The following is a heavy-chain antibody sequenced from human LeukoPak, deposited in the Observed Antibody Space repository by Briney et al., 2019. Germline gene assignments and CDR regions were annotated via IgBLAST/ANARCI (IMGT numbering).Heavy chain of an antibody. D-gene: IGHD2-8*02. CDR2: ISSSSSAI. CDR1: GFTFSSYS. CDR3: ARDKTGVNYYYAMAV. J-gene: IGHJ6*02. V-gene: IGHV3-48*01. Sequence: PGRSLRLSCAASGFTFSSYSMNWVRQAPGKGLEWVSYISSSSSAIYYADSVKGRFTISRDNAKNTLYLQMNSLRAEDTAVYYCARDKTGVNYYYAMAVWGQGTTVTVSS.